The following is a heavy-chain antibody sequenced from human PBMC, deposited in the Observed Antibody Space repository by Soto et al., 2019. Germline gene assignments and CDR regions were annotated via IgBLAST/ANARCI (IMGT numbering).Heavy chain of an antibody. J-gene: IGHJ4*02. CDR2: IIPILGIA. Sequence: QVQLVQSGAEVKKPGSSVKVSCKASGGTFSSYTISWVRQAPGQGLEWMGRIIPILGIANYAQKFQGRVTITTDKSTSTAYMELSRLRSEDTAVYYCARGGSYCSGGSCYVTYFDYWGQGTLVTVSS. V-gene: IGHV1-69*02. D-gene: IGHD2-15*01. CDR3: ARGGSYCSGGSCYVTYFDY. CDR1: GGTFSSYT.